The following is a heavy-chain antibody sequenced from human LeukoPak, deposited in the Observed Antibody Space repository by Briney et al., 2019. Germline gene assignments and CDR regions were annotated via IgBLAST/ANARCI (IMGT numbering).Heavy chain of an antibody. CDR1: GFTVSSNY. V-gene: IGHV3-66*01. J-gene: IGHJ4*02. CDR2: IYSGGST. CDR3: ASTPRRDGYSYFDY. D-gene: IGHD5-24*01. Sequence: GGSLRLSCAASGFTVSSNYMSWVRQAPGKGLEWVSVIYSGGSTYYADSVKGRFTISRDNSKNTLYLQMNSLRAEDTAVYYCASTPRRDGYSYFDYWGQGTLVTVSS.